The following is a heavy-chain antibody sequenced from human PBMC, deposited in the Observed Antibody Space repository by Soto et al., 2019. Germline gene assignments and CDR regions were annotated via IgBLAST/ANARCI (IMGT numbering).Heavy chain of an antibody. Sequence: EVQLVESGGGLVQPGGSLRVSCAASGFTFSSYWMSWVRQAPGKGLEWVANIKQDGSEKYYVDSVKGRFTISRDNAKNALYLQVNSLRAEDTGVYYCALGGSWFNAWGQGTLVTVSS. CDR1: GFTFSSYW. D-gene: IGHD3-16*01. CDR3: ALGGSWFNA. J-gene: IGHJ5*02. V-gene: IGHV3-7*01. CDR2: IKQDGSEK.